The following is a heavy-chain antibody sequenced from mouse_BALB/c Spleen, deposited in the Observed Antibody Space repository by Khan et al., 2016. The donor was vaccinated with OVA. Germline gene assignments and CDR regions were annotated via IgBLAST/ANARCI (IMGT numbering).Heavy chain of an antibody. J-gene: IGHJ3*01. CDR3: TKNPYGNFAY. Sequence: EVELVESGGGLVKPGGSLKLSCAASGFTFSTFAMSWVRQTPEMRLEWVTTINSDGDYIYYPDSVTGRFTVSRDNDRNTVYLQISCLSSEDKAMYYGTKNPYGNFAYCGQVTLVTVST. V-gene: IGHV5-9-3*01. CDR1: GFTFSTFA. CDR2: INSDGDYI. D-gene: IGHD2-1*01.